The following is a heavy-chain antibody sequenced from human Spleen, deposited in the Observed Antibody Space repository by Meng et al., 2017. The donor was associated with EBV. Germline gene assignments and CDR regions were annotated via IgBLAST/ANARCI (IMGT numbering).Heavy chain of an antibody. J-gene: IGHJ4*02. CDR2: IIPIFGTA. V-gene: IGHV1-69*06. D-gene: IGHD4-23*01. CDR3: ARSPGGGNLREGFDY. CDR1: GGTFSSYA. Sequence: QVQLVQSGAWVKKPGSSAKVSCKASGGTFSSYAISWVRQAPGQGLEWMGGIIPIFGTANYAQKFQGRVTITADKSTSTAYMELSSLRSEDTAVYYCARSPGGGNLREGFDYWGQGTLVTVSS.